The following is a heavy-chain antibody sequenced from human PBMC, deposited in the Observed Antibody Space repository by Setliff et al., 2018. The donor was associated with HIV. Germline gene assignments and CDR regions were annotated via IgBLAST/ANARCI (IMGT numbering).Heavy chain of an antibody. J-gene: IGHJ6*03. CDR1: GYTFTSYG. CDR2: IIPIFGTA. Sequence: ASVKVSCKASGYTFTSYGISWVRQAPGRGLEWMGGIIPIFGTANYAQKFQGRVTITADESTSTAYMELSSLRSEDTAVYYCARGESIAVAYYHYYYMDVWGKGTTVTVSS. D-gene: IGHD6-19*01. CDR3: ARGESIAVAYYHYYYMDV. V-gene: IGHV1-69*13.